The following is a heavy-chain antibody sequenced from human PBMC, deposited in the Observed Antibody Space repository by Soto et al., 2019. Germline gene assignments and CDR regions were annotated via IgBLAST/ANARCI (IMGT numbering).Heavy chain of an antibody. J-gene: IGHJ6*02. CDR1: GFTFSSYA. V-gene: IGHV3-30-3*01. CDR3: ARAHSDV. CDR2: ISYDGSNK. D-gene: IGHD2-15*01. Sequence: GGSLRLSCAASGFTFSSYAMHWVRQAPGKGLECVAVISYDGSNKYYADSVKGRFTISRDNSKNTLYLQMNSLRAEDTAVYYCARAHSDVWGQGTTVTVSS.